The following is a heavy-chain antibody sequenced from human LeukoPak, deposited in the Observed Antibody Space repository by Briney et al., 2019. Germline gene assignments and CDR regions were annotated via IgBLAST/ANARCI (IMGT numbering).Heavy chain of an antibody. D-gene: IGHD4/OR15-4a*01. J-gene: IGHJ4*02. CDR1: GGSISSSSYY. Sequence: SETLPLTCTVSGGSISSSSYYWGWIRQPPGKGLEWIGCIYYTGITDYSPSLKSRVTISVDTSKNQFSLRLNSVTTADTAAYYCARMGAIAGASANPDYWGQGTLVTVSS. CDR3: ARMGAIAGASANPDY. V-gene: IGHV4-61*05. CDR2: IYYTGIT.